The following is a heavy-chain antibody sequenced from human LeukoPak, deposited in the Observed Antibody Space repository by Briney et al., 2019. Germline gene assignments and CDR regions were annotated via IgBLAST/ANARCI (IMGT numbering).Heavy chain of an antibody. J-gene: IGHJ4*02. V-gene: IGHV3-43*01. Sequence: GGSLRLSCAASGFTFDEYIMHWVRQAPGKGLEWVSLISWDGGRIDYADSVKGRFTISRDNSKNSLYLQMNSLRTEDTALYYCEKDTTLVATMTLDYWGQGTLVTVST. CDR3: EKDTTLVATMTLDY. CDR1: GFTFDEYI. CDR2: ISWDGGRI. D-gene: IGHD5-12*01.